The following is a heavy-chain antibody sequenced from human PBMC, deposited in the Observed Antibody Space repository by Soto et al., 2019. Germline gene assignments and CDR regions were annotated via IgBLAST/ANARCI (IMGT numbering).Heavy chain of an antibody. D-gene: IGHD2-8*01. J-gene: IGHJ5*02. CDR1: GYSFTSYW. Sequence: PGESLKISCTGVGYSFTSYWIGWVRQMPGKGLEWMGIIYPGDPDTRYSPSFQGQVTISADKSISTVYLQWSSLKASDTAMYYCARGYCTTNICDPWFDPWGQGTLVTVSS. V-gene: IGHV5-51*01. CDR3: ARGYCTTNICDPWFDP. CDR2: IYPGDPDT.